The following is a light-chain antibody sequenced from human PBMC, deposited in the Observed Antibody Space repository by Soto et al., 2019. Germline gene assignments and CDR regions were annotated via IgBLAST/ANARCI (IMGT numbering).Light chain of an antibody. CDR3: QQYNNWPPWT. CDR2: GAS. Sequence: DIVLTQSPATLSLSPGEITTLSCRASQSVSSNLAWYQQKPGQAPRLLIYGASTRATGIPARFSGSGAGTEFTLTISSLQSEDFAVYYCQQYNNWPPWTFGQGTKVDIK. J-gene: IGKJ1*01. V-gene: IGKV3-15*01. CDR1: QSVSSN.